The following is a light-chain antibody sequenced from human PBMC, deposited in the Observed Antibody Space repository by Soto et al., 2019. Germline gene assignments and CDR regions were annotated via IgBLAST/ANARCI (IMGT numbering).Light chain of an antibody. J-gene: IGLJ2*01. Sequence: SALTPPASVSGSPGQSITISCTGTSSDVGSYNLVSWYQQHPGKAPKLMIYEGSKRPSGVSNRVSGSKSGNTASLTISGLQAEDEADDYCCSYAGSSTVLVFGGGTKLTVL. V-gene: IGLV2-23*01. CDR3: CSYAGSSTVLV. CDR1: SSDVGSYNL. CDR2: EGS.